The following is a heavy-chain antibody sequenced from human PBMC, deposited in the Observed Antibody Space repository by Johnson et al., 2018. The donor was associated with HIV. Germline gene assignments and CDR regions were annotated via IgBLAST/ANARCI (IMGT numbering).Heavy chain of an antibody. CDR2: ISYDGINK. D-gene: IGHD5-18*01. V-gene: IGHV3-30*04. CDR3: VRADTAMVRGAFDI. CDR1: GFTFSTSA. J-gene: IGHJ3*02. Sequence: QVQLVESGGDVVQHGRSLRLSCAASGFTFSTSAMHWVRQAPGKGLKWVATISYDGINKYYADSVKGRFTISRDNSKNTLYLKMNSLRAEDTAIYYCVRADTAMVRGAFDIWGQGTMVTVSS.